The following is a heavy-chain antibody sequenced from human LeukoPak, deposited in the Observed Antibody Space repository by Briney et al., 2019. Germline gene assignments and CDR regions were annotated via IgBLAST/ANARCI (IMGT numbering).Heavy chain of an antibody. CDR1: GFTFSSYW. D-gene: IGHD3-3*01. CDR2: IKQDGSEK. CDR3: ARAMADFWSGYAFDY. V-gene: IGHV3-7*01. Sequence: PGGSLRLSCAASGFTFSSYWMGWVRQAPGKGLEWVANIKQDGSEKYYVDSVKGRFTISRDNAKNSLYLQMNSLRAEDTAVYYCARAMADFWSGYAFDYWGQGTLVTVSS. J-gene: IGHJ4*02.